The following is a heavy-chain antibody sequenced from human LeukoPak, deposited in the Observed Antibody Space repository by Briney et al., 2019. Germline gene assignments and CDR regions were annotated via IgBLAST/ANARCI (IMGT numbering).Heavy chain of an antibody. D-gene: IGHD2-2*01. V-gene: IGHV3-21*01. Sequence: GSLRLSCAASGFTFSSYSMNWVRQAPGKGLEWVSSISSSSSYIYYADSVKGRFTISRDNAKNSLYLQMNSLRAEDTAVYYCATPSSTSCCYFDYWGQGTLVTVSS. J-gene: IGHJ4*02. CDR2: ISSSSSYI. CDR1: GFTFSSYS. CDR3: ATPSSTSCCYFDY.